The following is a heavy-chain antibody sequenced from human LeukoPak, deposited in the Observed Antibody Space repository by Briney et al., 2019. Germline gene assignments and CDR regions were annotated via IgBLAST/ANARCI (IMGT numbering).Heavy chain of an antibody. V-gene: IGHV3-48*04. D-gene: IGHD4-17*01. J-gene: IGHJ4*02. CDR1: GFTFSSYS. CDR3: ARDLGGTAVTTGYFDF. Sequence: GGSLRLSCAASGFTFSSYSMNWVRQAPGKGLEWVSYISNSGSTIYYPASVKGRFTISRDNAKNSLYLQMDSLRAEDTAVYYCARDLGGTAVTTGYFDFWGQGTLVTVSS. CDR2: ISNSGSTI.